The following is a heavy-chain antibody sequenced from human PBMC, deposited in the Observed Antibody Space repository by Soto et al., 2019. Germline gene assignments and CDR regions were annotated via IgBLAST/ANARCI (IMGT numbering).Heavy chain of an antibody. CDR2: IYPGDSDA. CDR3: ARQGDMAATPADAFDI. V-gene: IGHV5-51*01. CDR1: GYGFSIHW. J-gene: IGHJ3*02. D-gene: IGHD6-19*01. Sequence: GESLKISCKGSGYGFSIHWIAWVRQMPGKGLEWMGIIYPGDSDARYSPSFAGQVTISVDKSITTAYLHWSSLEASDSAVYYCARQGDMAATPADAFDIWGQGTLVTVSS.